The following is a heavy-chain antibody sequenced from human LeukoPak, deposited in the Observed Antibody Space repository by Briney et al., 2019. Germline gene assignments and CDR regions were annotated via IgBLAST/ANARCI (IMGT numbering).Heavy chain of an antibody. CDR1: GFTFSTYG. V-gene: IGHV3-30*18. CDR3: AKGPTKWELLPGSYFDY. J-gene: IGHJ4*02. D-gene: IGHD1-26*01. CDR2: ISYDGSNK. Sequence: GGSLRLSCAASGFTFSTYGMHWVCQAPGKGLEWVTFISYDGSNKYYADSVKGRFTISRDNSKNTLYLQMNSLRAEDTAVYYCAKGPTKWELLPGSYFDYWGQGTLVTVSS.